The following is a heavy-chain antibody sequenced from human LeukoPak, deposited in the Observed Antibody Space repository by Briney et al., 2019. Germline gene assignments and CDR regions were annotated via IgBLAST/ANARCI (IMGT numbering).Heavy chain of an antibody. Sequence: PGGSLRLSCAASGFTFSSYWMSWVRQAPGKGLEWVANIKQDGSEKYYVDSVKGRFTISRDNAKNSLYLQMNSLRAEDTAVYYCARATSVRDFWSGYYRSDAFDIWGQGTMVTVSS. CDR1: GFTFSSYW. CDR3: ARATSVRDFWSGYYRSDAFDI. CDR2: IKQDGSEK. V-gene: IGHV3-7*04. D-gene: IGHD3-3*01. J-gene: IGHJ3*02.